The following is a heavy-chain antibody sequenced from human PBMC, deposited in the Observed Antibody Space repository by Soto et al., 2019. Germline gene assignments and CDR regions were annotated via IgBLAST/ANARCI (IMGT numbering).Heavy chain of an antibody. CDR1: GGTFSSYT. D-gene: IGHD1-26*01. J-gene: IGHJ4*02. CDR2: IIPVLPAT. CDR3: ARVGQWELLDY. V-gene: IGHV1-69*08. Sequence: QVQLVQSGAEAKKPGSSVKVSYKASGGTFSSYTVSWVRQAPGQGLEWMGRIIPVLPATNYAQKFQGRLTITADRSTHTAYLELSSLTSEDTAVYYCARVGQWELLDYWGQGTLVTVSS.